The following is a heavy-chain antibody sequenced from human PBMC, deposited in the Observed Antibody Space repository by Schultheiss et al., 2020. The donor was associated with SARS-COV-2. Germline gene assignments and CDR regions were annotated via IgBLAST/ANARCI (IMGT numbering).Heavy chain of an antibody. CDR1: GGSISSGEYY. Sequence: SETLSLTCTVSGGSISSGEYYWSWIRQPPGKGLEWIGYIYYSGSTYYNPSLKSRVTISVDTSKNQFSLKLSSVTAADTAVYYCARHDSPKGYYYYGMDVWGQGTTVTVSS. CDR3: ARHDSPKGYYYYGMDV. J-gene: IGHJ6*02. V-gene: IGHV4-30-4*01. CDR2: IYYSGST. D-gene: IGHD1-1*01.